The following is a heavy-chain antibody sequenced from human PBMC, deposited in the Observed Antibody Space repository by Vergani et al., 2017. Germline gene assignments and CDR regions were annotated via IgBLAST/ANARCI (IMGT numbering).Heavy chain of an antibody. Sequence: VQLVESGGGVVQPGRSLRLSCAASGFTFSSYAMSWVRQAPGKGLEWVSAISGSGGSTYYADSVKGRFTISRDNSKNTLYLQMNSLRAEDTAVYYCASSYYDSSGYLIWFDPWGQGTLVTVSS. CDR3: ASSYYDSSGYLIWFDP. D-gene: IGHD3-22*01. V-gene: IGHV3-23*04. CDR2: ISGSGGST. J-gene: IGHJ5*02. CDR1: GFTFSSYA.